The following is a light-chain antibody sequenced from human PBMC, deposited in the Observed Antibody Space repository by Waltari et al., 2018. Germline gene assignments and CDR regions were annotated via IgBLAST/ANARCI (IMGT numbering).Light chain of an antibody. CDR2: SGS. V-gene: IGKV2-28*01. J-gene: IGKJ3*01. CDR1: PSVLHSNGYDS. CDR3: MQALQSYT. Sequence: DLVLTQSPLPLSVTPGAPASLSCRPSPSVLHSNGYDSLDLYLQKPGQSPQLLIHSGSTRASGVPDRFSGSGSGTDFTLKISRVEAEDVGVYYCMQALQSYTFGPGTRVDIK.